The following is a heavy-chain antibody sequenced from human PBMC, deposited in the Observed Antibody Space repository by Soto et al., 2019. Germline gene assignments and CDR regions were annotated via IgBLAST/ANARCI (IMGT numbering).Heavy chain of an antibody. Sequence: QVQLVESGGGVVQPGRSLRLSCAASGFTFSSYGMHWVRQAPGKGLEWVAVIWNHGSNEYDVDSVKGRFTISRDNSKNTLHLRMNSLRSEDTAVHYCAREEYSSGTGYLHHRGQGTLRTVSS. CDR3: AREEYSSGTGYLHH. CDR1: GFTFSSYG. CDR2: IWNHGSNE. V-gene: IGHV3-33*01. J-gene: IGHJ1*01. D-gene: IGHD6-19*01.